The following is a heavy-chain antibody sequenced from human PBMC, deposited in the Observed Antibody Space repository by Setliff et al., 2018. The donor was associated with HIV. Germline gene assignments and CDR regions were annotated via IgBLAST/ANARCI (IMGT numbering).Heavy chain of an antibody. CDR1: GDSIRTGAYY. CDR2: VYYDGRT. J-gene: IGHJ4*02. V-gene: IGHV4-39*07. CDR3: ARGGTVSADFDS. D-gene: IGHD3-16*01. Sequence: SETLSLTCTGSGDSIRTGAYYWGWIRQPPGKGLAWIGSVYYDGRTFYNPSLKSRLAISVDTSKNQFSPRLNSVTAADTAVYFCARGGTVSADFDSWGQGTLVTVSS.